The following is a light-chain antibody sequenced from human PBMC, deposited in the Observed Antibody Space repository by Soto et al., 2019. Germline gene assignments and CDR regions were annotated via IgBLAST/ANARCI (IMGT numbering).Light chain of an antibody. J-gene: IGLJ1*01. V-gene: IGLV2-23*01. Sequence: QSALTQPASVSGSPGQSITISCTGSSSDVSGYNLVSWYQQHPGKAPKLMIYEGSKRPSGVSNRFSGSKSGNTASLTISGLQAEDEADYYCCSYAGSSTYVFGTGTKVTVL. CDR1: SSDVSGYNL. CDR3: CSYAGSSTYV. CDR2: EGS.